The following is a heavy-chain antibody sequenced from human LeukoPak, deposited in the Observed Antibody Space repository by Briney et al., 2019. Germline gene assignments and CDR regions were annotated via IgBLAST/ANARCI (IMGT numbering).Heavy chain of an antibody. V-gene: IGHV4-39*01. Sequence: PSETLSLTCTVSGGSISSSSYYWGWIRQPPGKGLEWIGSIYCSGNTYYNPSLKSRVTISVDTSKNQFSLELNSVTAADTAVYYCARQSGTYIDHWGQGILVTVSS. D-gene: IGHD1-26*01. J-gene: IGHJ4*02. CDR2: IYCSGNT. CDR1: GGSISSSSYY. CDR3: ARQSGTYIDH.